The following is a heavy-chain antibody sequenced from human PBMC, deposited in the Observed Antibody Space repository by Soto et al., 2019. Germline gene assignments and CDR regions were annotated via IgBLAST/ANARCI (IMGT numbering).Heavy chain of an antibody. D-gene: IGHD3-16*01. Sequence: EVQLVESGGGLLQPGGSLRLSCAASGFTFSTYWMHWVRQAPGKGLVWVSRIKTDGSVTTYADSVKGRFTISRDNAKNTLYLQMNTLRAEDTAVYYWARDLGASHDYWGRGTLVTVSS. CDR1: GFTFSTYW. J-gene: IGHJ4*02. CDR3: ARDLGASHDY. V-gene: IGHV3-74*01. CDR2: IKTDGSVT.